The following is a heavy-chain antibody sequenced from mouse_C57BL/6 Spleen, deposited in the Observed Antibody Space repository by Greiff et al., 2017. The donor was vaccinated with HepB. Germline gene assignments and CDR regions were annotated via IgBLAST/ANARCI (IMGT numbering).Heavy chain of an antibody. CDR1: GYTFTDYN. CDR2: INPNNGGT. D-gene: IGHD1-1*01. Sequence: VQLQQSGPELVKPGASVKMSCKASGYTFTDYNMHWVKQSHGKSLEWIGYINPNNGGTSYNQKFKGKATLTVNKSSSTAYMELRSLTSEDSAVYYWARREVTTVVAKGFAYWGQGTLVTVSA. J-gene: IGHJ3*01. V-gene: IGHV1-22*01. CDR3: ARREVTTVVAKGFAY.